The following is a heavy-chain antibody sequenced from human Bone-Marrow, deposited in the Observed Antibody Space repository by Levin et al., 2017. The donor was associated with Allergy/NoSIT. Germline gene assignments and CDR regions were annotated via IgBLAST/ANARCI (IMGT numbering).Heavy chain of an antibody. Sequence: SVKVSCQASGRNFKTFTMSWVRQAPGQGLEWMGGITPLLGTTNYAQKFQGRVTITADEMTSTSYLELRSLTSNDTAVYFCARGRGQVSTRTEYHFPYWGQGTLVTVSS. J-gene: IGHJ4*02. V-gene: IGHV1-69*13. CDR3: ARGRGQVSTRTEYHFPY. CDR1: GRNFKTFT. CDR2: ITPLLGTT. D-gene: IGHD1-14*01.